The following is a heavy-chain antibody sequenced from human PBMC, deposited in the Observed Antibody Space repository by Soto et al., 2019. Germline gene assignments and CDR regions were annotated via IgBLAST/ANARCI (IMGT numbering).Heavy chain of an antibody. CDR1: GFTFSDYY. CDR3: ARDDVLVWFGETAYGMDV. V-gene: IGHV3-11*01. D-gene: IGHD3-10*01. CDR2: ISSSGSTI. J-gene: IGHJ6*02. Sequence: PGGSLRLSCAASGFTFSDYYMSWIRQAPGKGLEWVSYISSSGSTIYYADSVKGRFTISRDNAKNSLYLQMNSLRAEDTAVYYCARDDVLVWFGETAYGMDVWGQGTTVTVSS.